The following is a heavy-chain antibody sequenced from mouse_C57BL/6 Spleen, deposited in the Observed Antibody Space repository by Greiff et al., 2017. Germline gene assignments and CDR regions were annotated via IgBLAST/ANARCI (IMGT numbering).Heavy chain of an antibody. J-gene: IGHJ4*01. CDR3: ARQHYGSRSMDY. D-gene: IGHD1-1*01. V-gene: IGHV5-12*01. Sequence: DVMLVESGGGLVQPGGSLKLSCAASGFTFSDYYMYWVRQTPEKRLEWVAYISNGGGSTYYPDTVKGRFTISRDNAKNTLYLQMSRLKSEDTAMYYCARQHYGSRSMDYWGQGTSVTVSS. CDR2: ISNGGGST. CDR1: GFTFSDYY.